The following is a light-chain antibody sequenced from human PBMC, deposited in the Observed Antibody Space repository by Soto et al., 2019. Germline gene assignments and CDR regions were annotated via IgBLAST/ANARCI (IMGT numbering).Light chain of an antibody. Sequence: QSALTQPASVSGSPGQSIPISCTGTSSDVGGYNYVSWYQQHPGKAPKLMIYDVSNRPSGVSNRFSGSKSGNTASLTISGLQAEDEADYYCSSYTSSTGVFGTGTKPPS. J-gene: IGLJ1*01. CDR1: SSDVGGYNY. CDR3: SSYTSSTGV. V-gene: IGLV2-14*01. CDR2: DVS.